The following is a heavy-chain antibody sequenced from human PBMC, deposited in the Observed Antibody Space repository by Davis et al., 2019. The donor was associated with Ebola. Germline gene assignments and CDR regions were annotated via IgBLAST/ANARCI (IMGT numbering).Heavy chain of an antibody. CDR2: ISTNNGNT. Sequence: ASVKVSCKASGYTFTSYGISWVRQAPGQGLEWMGWISTNNGNTNYAQKFQDRVTMTTDTSTSTVYMELRSLRSDDTAVYYCVRDFWSDIPDYWGQGTLVTVTS. CDR1: GYTFTSYG. D-gene: IGHD3-3*01. V-gene: IGHV1-18*01. J-gene: IGHJ4*02. CDR3: VRDFWSDIPDY.